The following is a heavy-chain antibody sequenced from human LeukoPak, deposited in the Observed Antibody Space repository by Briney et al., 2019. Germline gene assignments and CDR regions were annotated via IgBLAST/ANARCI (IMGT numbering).Heavy chain of an antibody. V-gene: IGHV4-31*11. D-gene: IGHD3-10*01. J-gene: IGHJ4*02. CDR2: IYYSGST. CDR1: GGSFSGYY. CDR3: ARGSYGSGSYYKKEYYFDY. Sequence: PSETLSLTCAVYGGSFSGYYWSWIRQHPGKGLEWIGYIYYSGSTYYNPSLKSRVTISVDTSKNQFSLKLSSVTAADTAVYYCARGSYGSGSYYKKEYYFDYWGQGTLVTVSS.